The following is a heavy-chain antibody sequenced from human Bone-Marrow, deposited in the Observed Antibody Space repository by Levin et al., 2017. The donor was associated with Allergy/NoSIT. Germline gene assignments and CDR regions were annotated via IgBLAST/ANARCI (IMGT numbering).Heavy chain of an antibody. CDR2: IYYSGNT. J-gene: IGHJ4*02. CDR3: AREIRGSDGTF. D-gene: IGHD3-10*01. CDR1: SDSISSTSHY. Sequence: SQTLSLTCAVSSDSISSTSHYWGWIRQPPGKGLEWIGSIYYSGNTYYDPSLKSRVTISVDTSKNQFSLKLRSVTAADTAVYYCAREIRGSDGTFWGQGTLVTVSS. V-gene: IGHV4-39*01.